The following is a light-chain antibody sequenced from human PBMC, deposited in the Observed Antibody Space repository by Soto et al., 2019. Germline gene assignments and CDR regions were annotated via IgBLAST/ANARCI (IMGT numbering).Light chain of an antibody. CDR2: SSN. CDR1: SGSVSTSYY. CDR3: ALYLGSGIWV. Sequence: QTVVTQEPSFSVSPGGTVTLTCGLSSGSVSTSYYPSWYQQTPGQAPRTLMHSSNTRSSGVPDRFSGSILGNKAALTITGAQADDEADYYCALYLGSGIWVFGGGTQLTVL. J-gene: IGLJ3*02. V-gene: IGLV8-61*01.